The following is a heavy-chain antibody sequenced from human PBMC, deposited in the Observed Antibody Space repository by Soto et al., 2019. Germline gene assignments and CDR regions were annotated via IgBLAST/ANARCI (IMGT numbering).Heavy chain of an antibody. CDR3: ARLGEYSSSWTYYYAMDV. J-gene: IGHJ6*02. CDR1: GGSISSYF. CDR2: IYYSGST. V-gene: IGHV4-59*01. D-gene: IGHD6-6*01. Sequence: SETLSLTCTVSGGSISSYFWAWIRHPPGKGLEWIGNIYYSGSTNYSPSLKSRVTISLDMSKNQFSLKLSSVTAADTAIYYCARLGEYSSSWTYYYAMDVWGQGTTVTVSS.